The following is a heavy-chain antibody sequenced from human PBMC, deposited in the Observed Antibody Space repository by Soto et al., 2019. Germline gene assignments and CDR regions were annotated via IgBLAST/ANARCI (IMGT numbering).Heavy chain of an antibody. CDR1: SASIITEQR. CDR3: ARSFGWYAIHH. Sequence: QMQLQESGPGLVKPSETLSLTCAVSSASIITEQRWTWVRQPPGKGLEWIGEIPHSGSTNNNPSPRSRVPKSVDKSKNKFSLNLNSVTAADTALYYSARSFGWYAIHHWGQGTLVIVSS. J-gene: IGHJ1*01. D-gene: IGHD6-19*01. V-gene: IGHV4-4*02. CDR2: IPHSGST.